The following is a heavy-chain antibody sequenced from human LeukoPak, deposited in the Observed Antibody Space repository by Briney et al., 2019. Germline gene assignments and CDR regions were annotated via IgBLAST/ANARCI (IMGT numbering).Heavy chain of an antibody. CDR2: IIPIFGTA. CDR1: RGTLRSYT. Sequence: SVKVSCKACRGTLRSYTINWARQAPGQGLEWMGGIIPIFGTANYAQKFQGRVTITTDESTSTAYMELSSLRSEDTAVYYCARGPELQRFDYWGQGTLVTVSS. V-gene: IGHV1-69*05. CDR3: ARGPELQRFDY. D-gene: IGHD1-1*01. J-gene: IGHJ4*02.